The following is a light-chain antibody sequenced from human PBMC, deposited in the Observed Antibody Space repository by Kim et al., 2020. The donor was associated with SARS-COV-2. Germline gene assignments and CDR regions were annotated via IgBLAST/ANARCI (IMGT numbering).Light chain of an antibody. CDR3: QQRSNWPLT. CDR1: RSVSSY. V-gene: IGKV3-11*01. Sequence: WSPGGIATLSSRARRSVSSYLAWYQQKPGQAPRLLIYDASNRATGIPARFSGSGSGTDFTLTISSLEPEDFAVYYCQQRSNWPLTFGGGTKVDIK. CDR2: DAS. J-gene: IGKJ4*01.